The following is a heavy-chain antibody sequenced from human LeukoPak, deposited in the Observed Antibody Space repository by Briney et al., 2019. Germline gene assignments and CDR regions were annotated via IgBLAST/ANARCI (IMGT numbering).Heavy chain of an antibody. D-gene: IGHD6-13*01. CDR2: FIPIFGTT. Sequence: ASVKVSCKASGGTFNSYTINWVRQAPGQGLQWVGGFIPIFGTTHYAQKFQGRVTITADESTSTAYMELSSLRSEDTAVYYCARDDEQQLHYYYYYGMDVWGQGTTVTVSS. J-gene: IGHJ6*02. V-gene: IGHV1-69*13. CDR1: GGTFNSYT. CDR3: ARDDEQQLHYYYYYGMDV.